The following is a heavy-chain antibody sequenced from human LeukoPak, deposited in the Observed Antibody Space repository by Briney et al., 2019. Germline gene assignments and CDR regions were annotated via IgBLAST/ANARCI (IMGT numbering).Heavy chain of an antibody. Sequence: SETLSLTCAVYGGSFSGYYWNWIRQPPGKGLEWIGEINHSGSTNYNPSLKSRVTISVDMSKDQFSLKLSSVTAADTAVYFCARMMSGSYYYFDYWGQGTLVTVSS. CDR1: GGSFSGYY. D-gene: IGHD1-26*01. CDR3: ARMMSGSYYYFDY. CDR2: INHSGST. J-gene: IGHJ4*02. V-gene: IGHV4-34*01.